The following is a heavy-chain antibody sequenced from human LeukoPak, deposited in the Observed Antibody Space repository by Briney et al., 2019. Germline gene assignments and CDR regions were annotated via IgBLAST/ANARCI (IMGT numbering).Heavy chain of an antibody. D-gene: IGHD3-22*01. J-gene: IGHJ4*02. CDR2: IIPIFGTA. CDR3: ARWRGGLMYYYDSSGYHPIDY. V-gene: IGHV1-69*13. CDR1: GGTFSSYA. Sequence: SVKVSCKASGGTFSSYATSWVRQAPGQGLEWMGGIIPIFGTANYAQKFQGRVTITADESTSTAYMELSSLRSEDTAVYYCARWRGGLMYYYDSSGYHPIDYWGQGTLVTVSS.